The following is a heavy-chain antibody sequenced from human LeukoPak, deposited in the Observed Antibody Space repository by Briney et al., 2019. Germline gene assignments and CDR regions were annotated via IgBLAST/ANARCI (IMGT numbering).Heavy chain of an antibody. CDR1: GGSISSSSYY. D-gene: IGHD2-21*01. CDR3: ARALKAESVLWWWGGPARDDPCGAFDI. CDR2: IYYSGST. J-gene: IGHJ3*02. Sequence: SETLSLTCTVSGGSISSSSYYWGWIRQPPGKGLEWIGSIYYSGSTYYNPSLKSRVTISVDTSKSQFSLKLSSVTAADTAVYYCARALKAESVLWWWGGPARDDPCGAFDIWGQGTMATVSS. V-gene: IGHV4-39*07.